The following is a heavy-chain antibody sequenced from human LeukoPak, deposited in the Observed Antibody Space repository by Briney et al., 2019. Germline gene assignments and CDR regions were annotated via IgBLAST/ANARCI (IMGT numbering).Heavy chain of an antibody. CDR1: GFTFSSHS. CDR2: VSFDGSIK. V-gene: IGHV3-30*14. D-gene: IGHD1-14*01. Sequence: GGSLRLSCAASGFTFSSHSIHWVRQAPGKGLEWVAVVSFDGSIKYYADSVKGRFTISRDNSKNTLYLQMDSLRAEDTAVYYCANLKPPAPDGLDIWGQGTLITVSS. J-gene: IGHJ3*02. CDR3: ANLKPPAPDGLDI.